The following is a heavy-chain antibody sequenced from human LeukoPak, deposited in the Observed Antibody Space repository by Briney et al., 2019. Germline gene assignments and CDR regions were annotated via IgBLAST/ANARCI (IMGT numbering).Heavy chain of an antibody. CDR3: ARVGYSSSWAIFDY. D-gene: IGHD6-13*01. J-gene: IGHJ4*02. V-gene: IGHV4-39*07. CDR2: IYYSGNT. CDR1: GDSISSSSSY. Sequence: SETLSLTCTVSGDSISSSSSYWGWIRQPPGKGLEWIGSIYYSGNTYYNTSLKSRVTISVDTSKNQFSLKLSSVTAADTAVYYCARVGYSSSWAIFDYWGQGTLVTVSS.